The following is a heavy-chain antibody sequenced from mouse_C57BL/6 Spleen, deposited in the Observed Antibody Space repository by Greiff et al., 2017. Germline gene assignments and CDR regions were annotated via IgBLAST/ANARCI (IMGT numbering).Heavy chain of an antibody. CDR3: ARSPSYYYGSSYVNWYFDV. D-gene: IGHD1-1*01. CDR1: GYTFTSYW. CDR2: IDPSDSYT. Sequence: QVQLQQPGAELVKPGASVKLSCKASGYTFTSYWMQWVKQRPGQGLEWIGEIDPSDSYTNYNQKFKGKATLTVDTSSRTAYMQLSSLTSEDSAVYYCARSPSYYYGSSYVNWYFDVWGTGTTVTVSS. J-gene: IGHJ1*03. V-gene: IGHV1-50*01.